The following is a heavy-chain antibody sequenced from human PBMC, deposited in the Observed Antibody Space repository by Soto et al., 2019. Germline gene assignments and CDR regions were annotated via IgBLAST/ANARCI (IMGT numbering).Heavy chain of an antibody. D-gene: IGHD5-12*01. CDR2: ISYDGLRK. Sequence: QVQLVESGGGVVQPGTSLRLSCAASGFTFSTYGMHWVRQAPDKGLEWVAIISYDGLRKFYADSVKGRLTVSRDNSKNTMDLYLSNLRVEDTAVYYCVKVLHSARDGYHSGGDYWGQGALVTVSS. CDR1: GFTFSTYG. J-gene: IGHJ4*02. V-gene: IGHV3-30*18. CDR3: VKVLHSARDGYHSGGDY.